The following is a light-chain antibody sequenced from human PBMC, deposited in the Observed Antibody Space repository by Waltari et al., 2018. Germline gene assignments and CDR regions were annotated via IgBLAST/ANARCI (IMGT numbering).Light chain of an antibody. CDR3: QSYDNSLNAVI. Sequence: QSVLTQPPSVSGAPGQRVTISCTGSFYNIGTSYDVHWYRQVPGTAPKLLIYGNNNRPSGVPDRVSGSKSGTSASLAITGLQAEDEADYFCQSYDNSLNAVIFGGGTKLTVL. CDR2: GNN. V-gene: IGLV1-40*01. CDR1: FYNIGTSYD. J-gene: IGLJ2*01.